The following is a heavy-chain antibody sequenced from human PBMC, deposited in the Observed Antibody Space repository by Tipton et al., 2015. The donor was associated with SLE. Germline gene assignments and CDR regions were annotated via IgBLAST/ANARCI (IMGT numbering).Heavy chain of an antibody. V-gene: IGHV4-61*08. D-gene: IGHD6-19*01. Sequence: TLSLTCTVSGGSISSGGYYWSWIRQHPGKGLEWIGYIYYSGSTNYNPSLKSRVTISVDTSKNQFSLKLSSVTAADTAVYYCAREGGNSSGWLVYWGQGTLVTVSS. CDR3: AREGGNSSGWLVY. CDR2: IYYSGST. CDR1: GGSISSGGYY. J-gene: IGHJ4*02.